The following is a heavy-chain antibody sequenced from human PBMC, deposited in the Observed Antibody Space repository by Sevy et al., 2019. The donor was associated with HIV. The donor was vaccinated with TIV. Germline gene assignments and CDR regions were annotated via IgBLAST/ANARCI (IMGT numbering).Heavy chain of an antibody. V-gene: IGHV3-30*04. D-gene: IGHD3-9*01. CDR1: GFTFSSYA. CDR2: ISYDGSNK. J-gene: IGHJ6*02. Sequence: GGSLRLSCAASGFTFSSYAMHWVRQAPGKGLEWVAVISYDGSNKDYADSVKGRFTISRDNSKNTLFLQMNSLRAEETAVYYCAGEGYYDILTGPYYGMDVWGQGTTVTVSS. CDR3: AGEGYYDILTGPYYGMDV.